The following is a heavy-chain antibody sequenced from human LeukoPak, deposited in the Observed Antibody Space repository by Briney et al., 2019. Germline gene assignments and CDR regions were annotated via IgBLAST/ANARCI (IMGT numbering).Heavy chain of an antibody. CDR3: VRDVSGIYNNWFDP. Sequence: GGSRRLFCAASGFTLSSYNMKWVRQAPGKGLEWVSSISYRSSDIEYADSVKGRFTISRDNAKNSLYLQMNSLRAEDTAVYYCVRDVSGIYNNWFDPWGQGTLVTVSS. D-gene: IGHD1-26*01. CDR1: GFTLSSYN. V-gene: IGHV3-21*01. J-gene: IGHJ5*02. CDR2: ISYRSSDI.